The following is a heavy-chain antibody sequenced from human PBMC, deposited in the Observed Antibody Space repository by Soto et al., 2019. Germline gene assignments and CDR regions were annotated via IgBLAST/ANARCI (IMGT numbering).Heavy chain of an antibody. CDR3: AIQGTDAEGFDY. V-gene: IGHV5-51*01. Sequence: GESLKISCKGSGYSFSSYWIGWVLQTPGKGLELMGIIYPGDSDTRYSPSFQGQVTISADKSISTAFLQWSSLKASDTAMYYCAIQGTDAEGFDYWGPGTLVTVSS. CDR1: GYSFSSYW. J-gene: IGHJ4*02. CDR2: IYPGDSDT.